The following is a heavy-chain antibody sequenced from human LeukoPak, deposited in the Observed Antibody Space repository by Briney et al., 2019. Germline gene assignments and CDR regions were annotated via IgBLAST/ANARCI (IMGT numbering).Heavy chain of an antibody. J-gene: IGHJ3*02. CDR2: ISYDGSNK. CDR1: GFTFSSYG. Sequence: PGGSLRLSCAASGFTFSSYGMHWVRQAPGKGLEWVAVISYDGSNKYYADSVKGRFTISRDNSKNTLYLQMNSLRAEDTAMYYCMIVVVQGAFDIWGQGTMVTVSS. CDR3: MIVVVQGAFDI. D-gene: IGHD2-15*01. V-gene: IGHV3-30*03.